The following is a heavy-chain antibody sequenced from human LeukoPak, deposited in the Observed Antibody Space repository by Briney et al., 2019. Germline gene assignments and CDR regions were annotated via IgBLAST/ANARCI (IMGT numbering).Heavy chain of an antibody. Sequence: SETLSLTCTVSGDSISSGDYYWSWIRQPAGKGLEWVGRISSSGSTNYNPSLKSRVTISVDTSKNQFSLKLSSVTAADTAVYFCARGPYSYDSSGAFDIWGQGTMVTVSS. J-gene: IGHJ3*02. CDR1: GDSISSGDYY. D-gene: IGHD3-22*01. CDR2: ISSSGST. CDR3: ARGPYSYDSSGAFDI. V-gene: IGHV4-61*02.